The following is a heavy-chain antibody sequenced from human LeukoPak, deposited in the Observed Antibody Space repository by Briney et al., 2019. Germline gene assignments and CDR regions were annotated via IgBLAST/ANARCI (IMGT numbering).Heavy chain of an antibody. CDR2: ITSNGGTT. J-gene: IGHJ4*02. CDR3: LKDLTGSGDY. D-gene: IGHD3-10*01. V-gene: IGHV3-64D*06. Sequence: GGSLRLSCSASGFTFNSYAMHWVRQAPGKGLEYVSAITSNGGTTYYGDSVRGRFTISRDNSKNTVYLQMSSLRPEDTAVYYCLKDLTGSGDYWGQGTLVTVSS. CDR1: GFTFNSYA.